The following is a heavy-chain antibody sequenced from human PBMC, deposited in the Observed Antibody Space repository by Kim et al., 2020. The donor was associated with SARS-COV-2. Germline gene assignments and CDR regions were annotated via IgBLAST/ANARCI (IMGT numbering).Heavy chain of an antibody. J-gene: IGHJ4*02. CDR3: AKPLGRGSSTSCYS. Sequence: ADAVKGRFPISRDNSKNTLYLQMNSLRAEDTAVYYCAKPLGRGSSTSCYSWGQGTLVTVSS. V-gene: IGHV3-23*01. D-gene: IGHD2-2*01.